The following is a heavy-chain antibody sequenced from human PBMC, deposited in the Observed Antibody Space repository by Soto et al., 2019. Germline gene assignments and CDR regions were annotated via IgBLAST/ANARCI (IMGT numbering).Heavy chain of an antibody. J-gene: IGHJ5*02. CDR2: VTNTGGDT. D-gene: IGHD3-10*01. Sequence: GGSLSSSCASSGFTFSSNAMSLVRQAPGKGLEWVSVVTNTGGDTLYADSVKGRFTISRDNSKNTLYLQMNSLRAEDTAIYYCARASGESYPGSRVLDAWGQGTRVTVSS. CDR1: GFTFSSNA. CDR3: ARASGESYPGSRVLDA. V-gene: IGHV3-23*01.